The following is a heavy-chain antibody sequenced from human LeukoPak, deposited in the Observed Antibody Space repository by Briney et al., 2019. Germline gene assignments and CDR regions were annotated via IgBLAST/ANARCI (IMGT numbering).Heavy chain of an antibody. J-gene: IGHJ2*01. D-gene: IGHD3-9*01. Sequence: ASVKLSCKASGYTFTGYYMHWVRQAPGQGLEWMGWINPNSGGTNYAQKFQGWVTMTRDTSISTAYMELSRLRSDDTAVYYCARDAGGYDILTGYFDLWGRGTLVTVSS. CDR1: GYTFTGYY. CDR3: ARDAGGYDILTGYFDL. V-gene: IGHV1-2*04. CDR2: INPNSGGT.